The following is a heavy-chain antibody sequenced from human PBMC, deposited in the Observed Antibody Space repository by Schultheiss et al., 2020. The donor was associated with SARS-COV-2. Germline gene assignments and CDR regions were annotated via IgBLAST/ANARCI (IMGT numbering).Heavy chain of an antibody. CDR1: GGSFSGYY. Sequence: LTCAVYGGSFSGYYWSWIRQPPGKGLEWVANIKQDGSEKYYVDSVKGRFTISRDNSKNTLYLQMNSLRAEDTAVYYCARDVMDVWGQGTMVTVSS. CDR2: IKQDGSEK. V-gene: IGHV3-7*01. CDR3: ARDVMDV. J-gene: IGHJ6*02.